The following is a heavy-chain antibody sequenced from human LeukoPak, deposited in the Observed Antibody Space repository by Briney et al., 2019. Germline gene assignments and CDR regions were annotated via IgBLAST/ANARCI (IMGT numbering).Heavy chain of an antibody. CDR3: AGGYYDILTGYYSSQFDY. CDR2: ISPYNGNT. V-gene: IGHV1-18*01. D-gene: IGHD3-9*01. J-gene: IGHJ4*02. CDR1: GYTFTNYH. Sequence: GASVKVSCKASGYTFTNYHITWVRQAPGQGLEWMGWISPYNGNTNYAQKLQGRVTVTTDTSTSTAYMELRSLRSDDTAVYYCAGGYYDILTGYYSSQFDYWGQGTLVTVSS.